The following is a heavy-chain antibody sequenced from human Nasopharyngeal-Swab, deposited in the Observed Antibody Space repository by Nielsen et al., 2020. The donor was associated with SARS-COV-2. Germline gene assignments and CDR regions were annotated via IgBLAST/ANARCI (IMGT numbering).Heavy chain of an antibody. CDR1: GGTFSSYA. V-gene: IGHV1-69*13. J-gene: IGHJ6*02. Sequence: SVKVSCKASGGTFSSYAISWVRQAPGQGLEWMGGIIPIFGTANYAQKFQGRVTITADESTSTAYMELSSLRSEGTAVYYCARGSRSSGWGRGAYYYYGMDVWGQGTTVTVSS. D-gene: IGHD6-19*01. CDR3: ARGSRSSGWGRGAYYYYGMDV. CDR2: IIPIFGTA.